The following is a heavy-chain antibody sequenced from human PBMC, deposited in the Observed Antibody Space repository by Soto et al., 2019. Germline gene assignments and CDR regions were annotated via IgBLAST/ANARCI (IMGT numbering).Heavy chain of an antibody. CDR1: GDSICSSY. D-gene: IGHD1-1*01. J-gene: IGHJ5*02. V-gene: IGHV4-59*01. CDR3: ARGAITGWFDP. CDR2: IYYSGST. Sequence: QVQLQESGPGLVKPSATLSLTCTVSGDSICSSYWSWIRQPPGKGLEWIGDIYYSGSTNYKPSLKRRVTMSVDTSKDQFSLRLSSVTAAETAVYYCARGAITGWFDPWGQGTLVSVSS.